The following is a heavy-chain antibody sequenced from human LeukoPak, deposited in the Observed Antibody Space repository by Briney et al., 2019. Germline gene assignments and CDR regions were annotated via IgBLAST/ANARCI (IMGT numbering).Heavy chain of an antibody. CDR2: VDPEDGET. D-gene: IGHD6-19*01. J-gene: IGHJ4*02. V-gene: IGHV1-69-2*01. CDR3: AKLAVAETFDY. Sequence: ASVKISCKVSGYTFTDYYMHWVQQAPGKGLEWMGLVDPEDGETIYAEKFQGGVTITADTSTDTAYMELSSLRSEDTAVYYCAKLAVAETFDYWGQGTLVTVSS. CDR1: GYTFTDYY.